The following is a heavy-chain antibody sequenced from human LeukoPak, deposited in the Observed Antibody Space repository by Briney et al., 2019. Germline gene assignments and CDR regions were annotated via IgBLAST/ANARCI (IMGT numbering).Heavy chain of an antibody. J-gene: IGHJ4*02. Sequence: GRSLRLSCATSGFTFSSYGMHWVRQAPGKGLEWVSYISSSGSTIYYADSVKGRFTISRDNAKDSLYLQMNSLRAEDTAVYYCARDVLGENFDYWGQGTLVTVSS. CDR3: ARDVLGENFDY. V-gene: IGHV3-48*04. CDR1: GFTFSSYG. CDR2: ISSSGSTI. D-gene: IGHD3-10*01.